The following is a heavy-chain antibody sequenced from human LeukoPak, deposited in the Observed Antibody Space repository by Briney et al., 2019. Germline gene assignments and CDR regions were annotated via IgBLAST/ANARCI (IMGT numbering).Heavy chain of an antibody. CDR1: GFTVSSNY. Sequence: SGGSLRLSCAASGFTVSSNYMSWVRQAPGKGLEWVSVIYSGGSTYYADSVKGRFTISRDNSKNTLYLQMNSLRAEDTAVYYCAKDRGPEGSYPGYWGQGTLVTVSS. V-gene: IGHV3-53*01. J-gene: IGHJ4*02. CDR2: IYSGGST. D-gene: IGHD3-10*01. CDR3: AKDRGPEGSYPGY.